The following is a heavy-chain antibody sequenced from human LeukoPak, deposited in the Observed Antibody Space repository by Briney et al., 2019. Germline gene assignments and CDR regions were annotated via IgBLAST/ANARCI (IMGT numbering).Heavy chain of an antibody. CDR2: IYYSGVS. Sequence: PSETLSLTCTVSGGSLISSSFWWGWLRQPPGRGLEWLGSIYYSGVSYYNTSLKSRVTISVDTSQNQYSLKQSSVAAADTGVYCWTIVLGTATYYYMDVWGKGTTVTVSS. J-gene: IGHJ6*03. CDR1: GGSLISSSFW. D-gene: IGHD2-8*02. V-gene: IGHV4-39*07. CDR3: TIVLGTATYYYMDV.